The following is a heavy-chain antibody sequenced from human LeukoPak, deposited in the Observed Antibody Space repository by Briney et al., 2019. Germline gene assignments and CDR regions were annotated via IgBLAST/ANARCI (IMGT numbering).Heavy chain of an antibody. V-gene: IGHV4-59*01. J-gene: IGHJ3*02. CDR1: GDSIIDYY. CDR2: VYYSGST. Sequence: SETLSLTCSVSGDSIIDYYWNWIRQSPGKGLEWIGYVYYSGSTNYNPSLKSRVTISVDTSRTQFSLKLSSVTAADTAVYYCARGKGTRYYTYGAFDIWGQGTMVTVSS. CDR3: ARGKGTRYYTYGAFDI. D-gene: IGHD3/OR15-3a*01.